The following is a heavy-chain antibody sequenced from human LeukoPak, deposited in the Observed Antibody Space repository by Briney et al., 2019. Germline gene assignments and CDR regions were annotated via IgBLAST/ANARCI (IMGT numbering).Heavy chain of an antibody. CDR1: GDSVSGNNAA. CDR2: TYYRSKWYN. Sequence: SQTLSLTCAISGDSVSGNNAAWNWIRKSPSRGLEWLGRTYYRSKWYNDYAVSVKSRVNINADTSKNQFSLHLNSVTPEDTAVYYCARDQGSNGDLDYWGQGTLVTVSS. CDR3: ARDQGSNGDLDY. V-gene: IGHV6-1*01. J-gene: IGHJ4*02. D-gene: IGHD6-19*01.